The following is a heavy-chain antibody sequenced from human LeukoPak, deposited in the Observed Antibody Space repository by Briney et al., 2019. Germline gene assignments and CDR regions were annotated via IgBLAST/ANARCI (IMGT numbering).Heavy chain of an antibody. J-gene: IGHJ4*02. CDR1: GFTFNSYD. D-gene: IGHD3-22*01. CDR2: ISSSGATI. CDR3: AGSYYYDSSGLRY. Sequence: EGSLRLSCAASGFTFNSYDMNWVRQAPGKGLEWVSYISSSGATISYADSVKGRFTISRDNAKNSLYLQMNSLRAEDTAVYYCAGSYYYDSSGLRYWGQGTLVTVSS. V-gene: IGHV3-48*03.